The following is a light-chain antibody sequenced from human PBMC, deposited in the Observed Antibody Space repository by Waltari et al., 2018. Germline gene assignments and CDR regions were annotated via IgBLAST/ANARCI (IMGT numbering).Light chain of an antibody. CDR2: AAS. CDR3: QQSYISLT. J-gene: IGKJ1*01. CDR1: QSISNY. V-gene: IGKV1-39*01. Sequence: DIQMTQSTSSLSASVGDRVTITCRASQSISNYLSWYQQKPGKAPNLLIYAASSFQSGVPSRFSGSGSGTDFTLTISSLQPEDFATYYCQQSYISLTFGQGTKVEIK.